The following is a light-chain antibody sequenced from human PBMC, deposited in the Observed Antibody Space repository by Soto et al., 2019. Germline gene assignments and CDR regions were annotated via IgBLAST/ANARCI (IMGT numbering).Light chain of an antibody. CDR2: AAS. Sequence: AIRMTQSPSSFSASTGDRVTITCRASQGISSYLAWYQQKPGKAPKLLIYAASTLQSGVPSRFSGSGSGTDFTLTISCLQSEDFATYYCQQGYGTPFTFGQGTRLEIQ. J-gene: IGKJ5*01. CDR3: QQGYGTPFT. V-gene: IGKV1-8*01. CDR1: QGISSY.